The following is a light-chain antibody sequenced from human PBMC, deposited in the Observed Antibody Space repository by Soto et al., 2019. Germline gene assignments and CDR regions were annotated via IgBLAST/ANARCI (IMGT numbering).Light chain of an antibody. CDR3: QQTFRTPHK. J-gene: IGKJ2*01. CDR1: QTISSY. Sequence: DIQMTQSPASLSASVGDRVTITCRASQTISSYLNWYQQKAGAAPKLLIYSASTLQSGVPSRFSGSGFGTDYTLTISSLHPADFAVYYCQQTFRTPHKFGQGTTLDIK. V-gene: IGKV1-39*01. CDR2: SAS.